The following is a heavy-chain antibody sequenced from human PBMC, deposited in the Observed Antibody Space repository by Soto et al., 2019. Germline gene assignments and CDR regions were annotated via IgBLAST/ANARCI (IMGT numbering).Heavy chain of an antibody. D-gene: IGHD3-10*01. Sequence: ASVKVSCKASGGTFSSYAISWVRQAPGQGLEWMGGIIPIFGTANYAQKFQGRVTITADESTSTAYMELNSLGYDDTAVYYCARVVRGVVNWFDPWGQGTLVTVSS. CDR2: IIPIFGTA. CDR1: GGTFSSYA. J-gene: IGHJ5*02. V-gene: IGHV1-69*13. CDR3: ARVVRGVVNWFDP.